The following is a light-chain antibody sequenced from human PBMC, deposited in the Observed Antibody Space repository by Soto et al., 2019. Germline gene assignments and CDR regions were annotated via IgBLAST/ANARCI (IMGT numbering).Light chain of an antibody. CDR3: SSFTGGDALYV. J-gene: IGLJ1*01. Sequence: QSALTQPASVSGSPGQSITISCTGTSSDVGDYNYVSWYQEHPGKAPKLMIYEVTNRPSGVSTRFSGSKSGVTASLTISGLRAEDEADYYCSSFTGGDALYVFGTGTKVTVL. CDR1: SSDVGDYNY. CDR2: EVT. V-gene: IGLV2-14*01.